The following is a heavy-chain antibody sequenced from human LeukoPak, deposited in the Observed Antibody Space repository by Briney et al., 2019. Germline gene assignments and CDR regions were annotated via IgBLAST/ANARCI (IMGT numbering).Heavy chain of an antibody. D-gene: IGHD1-14*01. CDR1: GFVLNNYW. CDR2: IKHDGNEI. Sequence: GGSLRLSCAASGFVLNNYWMSWVRQAPGKGLEWVATIKHDGNEIHYVDSVKGRFTISRDGAENSLSLQMNNLRADDTAVYFCGRGTHHFFAGWFDGWGQGTLVSVSS. CDR3: GRGTHHFFAGWFDG. V-gene: IGHV3-7*01. J-gene: IGHJ5*02.